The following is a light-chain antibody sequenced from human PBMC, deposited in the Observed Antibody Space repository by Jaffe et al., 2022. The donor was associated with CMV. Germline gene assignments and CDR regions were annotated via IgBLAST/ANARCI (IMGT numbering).Light chain of an antibody. J-gene: IGKJ4*01. CDR3: QQYDILPLT. CDR2: DAS. Sequence: DIQMTQSPASLSASVGARVTITCQASQDINLGLNWYQQKPGKAPQLLIYDASNLQTGVPSRFGGGGSGTDFTFTISSLQPDDIATYYCQQYDILPLTFGGGTKVEIK. CDR1: QDINLG. V-gene: IGKV1-33*01.